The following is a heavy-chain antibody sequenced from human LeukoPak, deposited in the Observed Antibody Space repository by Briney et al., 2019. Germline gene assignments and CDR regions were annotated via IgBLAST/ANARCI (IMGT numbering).Heavy chain of an antibody. Sequence: SETLSLTCAVYGGSFSGYYWSWIRQPPGKGLEWTGYIYYSGSTNYNPSLKSRVTISVDTSKNQFSLKLTSATAADTAVYYCARGIHFDWSHYYCMDVWGKGTTVTISS. V-gene: IGHV4-59*01. J-gene: IGHJ6*03. CDR2: IYYSGST. CDR1: GGSFSGYY. D-gene: IGHD3-9*01. CDR3: ARGIHFDWSHYYCMDV.